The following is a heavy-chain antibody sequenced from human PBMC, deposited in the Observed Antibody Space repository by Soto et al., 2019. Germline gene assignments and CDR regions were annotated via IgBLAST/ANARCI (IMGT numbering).Heavy chain of an antibody. CDR3: AIILTGYYSPFDY. CDR1: GFTFSAYA. CDR2: ISGSGDTT. J-gene: IGHJ4*02. V-gene: IGHV3-23*01. D-gene: IGHD3-9*01. Sequence: EVQLLESGGGLVQPGGSLRLSCAGSGFTFSAYAMTWVRQAPGRGLEWVSSISGSGDTTYYADSVRGRFIISTDNSKNTLCLQMNSLRAEDTAVYYCAIILTGYYSPFDYRGQGTLVTVSS.